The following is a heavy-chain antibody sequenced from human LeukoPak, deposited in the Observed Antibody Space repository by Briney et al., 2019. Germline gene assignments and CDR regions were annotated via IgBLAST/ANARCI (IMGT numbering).Heavy chain of an antibody. D-gene: IGHD3-9*01. V-gene: IGHV1-69*11. Sequence: SVKVSCKASGGTFSSYAISWVRQAPGQGLEWMGKIIPILGTANYAQKFQGRVTITTDESTSTAYMELSSLRSEDTAVYYCAGDYDILTGYYHDAFDIWGQGTMVTVSS. CDR2: IIPILGTA. CDR3: AGDYDILTGYYHDAFDI. CDR1: GGTFSSYA. J-gene: IGHJ3*02.